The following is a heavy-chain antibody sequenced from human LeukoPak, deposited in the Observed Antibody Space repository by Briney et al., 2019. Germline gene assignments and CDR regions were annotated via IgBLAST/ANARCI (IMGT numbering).Heavy chain of an antibody. CDR3: ARGDSRYLQYSGMDV. Sequence: ASVKVSCKASGYTFTSYYIHWVPQAPGQGLEWMGIIDPSGGSTTYPQKFQVRVTMTSDTSTSTVYMELSSLTSEDTAVYYCARGDSRYLQYSGMDVWGQGSTVTVSS. CDR2: IDPSGGST. CDR1: GYTFTSYY. J-gene: IGHJ6*02. D-gene: IGHD6-13*01. V-gene: IGHV1-46*01.